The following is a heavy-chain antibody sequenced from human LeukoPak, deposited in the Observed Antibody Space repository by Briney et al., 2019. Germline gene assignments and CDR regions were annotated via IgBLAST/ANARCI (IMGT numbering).Heavy chain of an antibody. CDR2: ISYDGSNK. J-gene: IGHJ4*02. Sequence: GGSLRLSCAASGFTFSTHVMHWVRQAPGKGLEWVAIISYDGSNKYYGDSVKGRITISRDNSENTLFLQLNSLRAEDTAVYCCARDYSGGLDYWGQGTLVTVSS. CDR1: GFTFSTHV. D-gene: IGHD2-15*01. CDR3: ARDYSGGLDY. V-gene: IGHV3-30-3*01.